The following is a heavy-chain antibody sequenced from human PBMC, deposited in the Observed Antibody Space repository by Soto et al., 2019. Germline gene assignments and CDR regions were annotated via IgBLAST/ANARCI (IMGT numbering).Heavy chain of an antibody. CDR3: ASSGLSSWYGNWFDP. D-gene: IGHD6-13*01. J-gene: IGHJ5*02. Sequence: ETLSLTCTVSGGSVSSYYWSWIRQSPGKGLEWIGYIYYSGSTKYKPSLKSRVTISLDTSKNQFSLKVSSATAADTAVYYCASSGLSSWYGNWFDPWGQGTLVTVSS. CDR2: IYYSGST. V-gene: IGHV4-59*08. CDR1: GGSVSSYY.